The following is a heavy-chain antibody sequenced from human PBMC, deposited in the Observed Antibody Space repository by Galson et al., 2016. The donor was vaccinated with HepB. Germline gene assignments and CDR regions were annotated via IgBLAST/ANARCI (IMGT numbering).Heavy chain of an antibody. D-gene: IGHD3-16*01. CDR3: ARGIPQTYYFDY. CDR1: GFIFSDYY. Sequence: SLRLSCAASGFIFSDYYMSWIRQAPGKGLEWVSHINGRNTYTNYAASVKGRFTISRDNAKNSLYLQMNSLGAVDTAVYYCARGIPQTYYFDYWGQGSLVTVSS. V-gene: IGHV3-11*06. J-gene: IGHJ4*02. CDR2: INGRNTYT.